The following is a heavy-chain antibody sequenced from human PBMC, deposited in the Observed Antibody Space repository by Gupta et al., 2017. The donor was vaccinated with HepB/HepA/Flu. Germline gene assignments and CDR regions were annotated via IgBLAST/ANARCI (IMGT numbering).Heavy chain of an antibody. CDR3: AAETDSGSCCWFDP. V-gene: IGHV1-58*02. CDR2: IVVGRGET. Sequence: QFQVVQSGPEVKKPGTSVKVSCKASGFSFSNSAIQWVRQARGQGLEWIGWIVVGRGETRYAQNLQERVTITTDMSTNTAYMELNSLISEDSAVYYCAAETDSGSCCWFDPWGQGTLVTVSS. J-gene: IGHJ5*02. D-gene: IGHD3-10*01. CDR1: GFSFSNSA.